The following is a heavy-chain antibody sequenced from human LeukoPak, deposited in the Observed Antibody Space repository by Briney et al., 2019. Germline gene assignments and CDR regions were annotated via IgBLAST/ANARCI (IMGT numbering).Heavy chain of an antibody. D-gene: IGHD3-22*01. CDR2: ISGSGGST. V-gene: IGHV3-23*01. Sequence: GGSLRLSCAASGFTFSSYALSWVRQAPGKWLECVSGISGSGGSTYYADSVKGRFTISRDNSKNTLYLQMNSLRAEDTAVYYCAKEKPSSGYNAFDIWGQGTMVTVSS. CDR3: AKEKPSSGYNAFDI. CDR1: GFTFSSYA. J-gene: IGHJ3*02.